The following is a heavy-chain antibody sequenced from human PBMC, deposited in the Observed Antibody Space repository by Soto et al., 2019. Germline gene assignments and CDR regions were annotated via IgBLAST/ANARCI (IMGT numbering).Heavy chain of an antibody. CDR3: VRGDGDYYDGNGYLGRH. D-gene: IGHD3-22*01. Sequence: HPGGSMRLSCAASGFTFCSYGMHWVRQAPGKGLEWVAVISYDGSNKYYADSVKGRFTISRDNSKNTLYLQMNSLRAEDTAVYYCVRGDGDYYDGNGYLGRHWGQGTLVTVSS. J-gene: IGHJ4*02. CDR2: ISYDGSNK. V-gene: IGHV3-30*12. CDR1: GFTFCSYG.